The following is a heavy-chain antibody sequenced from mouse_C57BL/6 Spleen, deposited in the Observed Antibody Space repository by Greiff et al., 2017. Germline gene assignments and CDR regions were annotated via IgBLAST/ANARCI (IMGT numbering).Heavy chain of an antibody. CDR3: ARRQGYYYAMDY. D-gene: IGHD3-2*01. J-gene: IGHJ4*01. Sequence: VQLQQPGAELVRPGSSVKLSCKASGYTFTSYWMDWVKQRPGQGLAWIGNLYPSDSETHYNQKFKDKATLTVDKSSSTAYMQLSSLTSEDSAVYYCARRQGYYYAMDYWGQGTSVTVSS. CDR2: LYPSDSET. V-gene: IGHV1-61*01. CDR1: GYTFTSYW.